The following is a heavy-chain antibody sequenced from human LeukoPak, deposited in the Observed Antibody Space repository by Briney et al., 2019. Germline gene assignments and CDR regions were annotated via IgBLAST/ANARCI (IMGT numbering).Heavy chain of an antibody. CDR2: IIPIFGTA. J-gene: IGHJ4*02. Sequence: SVKVSCKASGGTFSSYAISWVRQAPGQGLEWMGGIIPIFGTANYAQKFQGRVTITADESTSTAYMELSSLRSEDTAVYYCARAIVGASIVPGSFDYWDQGTLVTVSS. V-gene: IGHV1-69*01. CDR1: GGTFSSYA. D-gene: IGHD1-26*01. CDR3: ARAIVGASIVPGSFDY.